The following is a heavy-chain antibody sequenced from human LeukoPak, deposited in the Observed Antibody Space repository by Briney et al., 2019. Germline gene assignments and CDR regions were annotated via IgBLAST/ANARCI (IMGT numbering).Heavy chain of an antibody. CDR3: ARRLGYSSSWYRGDWFDP. J-gene: IGHJ5*02. CDR2: IYYSGST. D-gene: IGHD6-13*01. V-gene: IGHV4-34*01. CDR1: GGSFSGYY. Sequence: SETLSLTCAVYGGSFSGYYWSWIRQPPGKGLEWIGNIYYSGSTYYNPSLKSRVTISVDTSKNQFSLKLSSVTAADTAVYYCARRLGYSSSWYRGDWFDPWGQGTLITVSS.